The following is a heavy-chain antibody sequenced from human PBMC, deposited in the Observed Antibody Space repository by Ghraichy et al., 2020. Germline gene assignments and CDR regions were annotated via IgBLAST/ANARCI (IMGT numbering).Heavy chain of an antibody. V-gene: IGHV1-46*01. CDR3: ARDQQYSQGSYGGDYVYGAFDI. J-gene: IGHJ3*02. Sequence: ASVKVSCKASGYTFTSYYMHWVRQAPGQGLEWMGIINPSGGSTSYAQKFQGRVTITADESTSTAYMELSSLRSEDTAVYYCARDQQYSQGSYGGDYVYGAFDIWGQGTMVTVSS. CDR1: GYTFTSYY. CDR2: INPSGGST. D-gene: IGHD4-23*01.